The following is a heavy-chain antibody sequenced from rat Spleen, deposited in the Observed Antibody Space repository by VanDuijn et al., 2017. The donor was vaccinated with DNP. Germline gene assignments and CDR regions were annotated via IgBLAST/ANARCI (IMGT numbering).Heavy chain of an antibody. CDR3: ARHGTQQCFDY. CDR1: XFXXXNYX. CDR2: IXXXGSST. Sequence: EVQLVESGGGPVXXGRXXKLSCVXXXFXXXNYXXXWIXXXPTXXLEXXXSIXXXGSSTYHRDSKKGRFTISRDNAKSTLYRQMDSLRSEDTATYYCARHGTQQCFDYWGQGVMVTVSS. D-gene: IGHD1-1*01. J-gene: IGHJ2*01. V-gene: IGHV5-25*01.